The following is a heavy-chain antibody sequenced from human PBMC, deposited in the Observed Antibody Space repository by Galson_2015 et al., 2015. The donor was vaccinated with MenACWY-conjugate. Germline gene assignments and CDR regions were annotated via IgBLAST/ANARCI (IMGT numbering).Heavy chain of an antibody. CDR2: IYHSGST. CDR3: ARTQRRQRFDY. CDR1: GGSISSNNW. D-gene: IGHD6-25*01. J-gene: IGHJ4*02. V-gene: IGHV4-4*02. Sequence: ETLSLTCAVSGGSISSNNWWTWVRQPPGKGLGWLGEIYHSGSTNYSPSLKSRVTMSVDNSKNQFSLNLSSVTAADTAVYYCARTQRRQRFDYWGQGTLVTVSS.